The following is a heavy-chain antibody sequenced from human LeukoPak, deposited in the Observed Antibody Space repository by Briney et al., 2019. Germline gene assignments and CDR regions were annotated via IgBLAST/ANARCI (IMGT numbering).Heavy chain of an antibody. CDR2: INIGGTNT. Sequence: GSLRLSCAASVFPFNDYYMSWIRQAPGKGLEWLSYINIGGTNTHYADSVKGRFTISRDNAKKSLYLEMNNLRAEDTAVYYCATDGAVFDSWGQGVLVAVSA. D-gene: IGHD3-16*01. CDR3: ATDGAVFDS. J-gene: IGHJ5*02. CDR1: VFPFNDYY. V-gene: IGHV3-11*01.